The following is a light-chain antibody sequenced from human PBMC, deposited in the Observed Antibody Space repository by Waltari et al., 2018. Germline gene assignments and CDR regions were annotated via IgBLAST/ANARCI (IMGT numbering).Light chain of an antibody. CDR2: VNSDGSH. CDR3: QTWGTGIHVV. J-gene: IGLJ2*01. CDR1: SGYSSYT. V-gene: IGLV4-69*01. Sequence: QLVLTQSPSASASLGASVKLTGILSSGYSSYTIAWQRQQPEKGPRYLMKVNSDGSHTKGEGIPDRFSGSSSGAERYLTISSLQSEDEGDYYCQTWGTGIHVVFGGGTKLTVL.